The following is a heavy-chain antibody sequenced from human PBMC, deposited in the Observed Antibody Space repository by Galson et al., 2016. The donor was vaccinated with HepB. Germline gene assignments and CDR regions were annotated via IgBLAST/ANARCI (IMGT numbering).Heavy chain of an antibody. CDR1: GFTVSSDY. Sequence: SLRLSCAVSGFTVSSDYMSWVRQAPGKELEWVSVIYSGGDTYYADSVKGRFTRSRDNSKNTLYLQMSSLRTEDTAVYFCARDPGLRNGMGGWGTGNTVTVSS. CDR2: IYSGGDT. CDR3: ARDPGLRNGMGG. J-gene: IGHJ6*04. D-gene: IGHD4-17*01. V-gene: IGHV3-53*05.